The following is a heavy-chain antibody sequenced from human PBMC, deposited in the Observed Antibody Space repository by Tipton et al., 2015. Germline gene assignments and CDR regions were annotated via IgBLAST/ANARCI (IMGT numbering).Heavy chain of an antibody. D-gene: IGHD4-11*01. CDR2: MHHSGDA. J-gene: IGHJ5*02. V-gene: IGHV4-38-2*02. CDR3: AREAKYSNNECWFDP. CDR1: GYSISSGYY. Sequence: TLSLTCTVSGYSISSGYYWGWIRQPPGKGLEWIGSMHHSGDAYYNPPLTSRVSISVDASKNQFSLKLTSVAAADTAVYYCAREAKYSNNECWFDPWGQGTLVTVSS.